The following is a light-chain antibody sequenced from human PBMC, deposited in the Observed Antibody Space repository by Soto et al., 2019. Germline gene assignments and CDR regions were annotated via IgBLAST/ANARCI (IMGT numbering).Light chain of an antibody. CDR2: TND. CDR1: GSNIGSND. CDR3: SSYTSSRTYV. Sequence: QLVLTQPPSASGTPGQRVTISCSGSGSNIGSNDVNWYQQLPTTAPKLLIYTNDQRPSGVPDRFSGSKSGTSASLAISGLQSGDEAEYYCSSYTSSRTYVFGTGTKLTVL. J-gene: IGLJ1*01. V-gene: IGLV1-44*01.